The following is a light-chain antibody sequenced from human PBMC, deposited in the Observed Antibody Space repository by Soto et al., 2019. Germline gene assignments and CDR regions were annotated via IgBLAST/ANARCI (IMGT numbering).Light chain of an antibody. J-gene: IGKJ1*01. CDR3: QQYNKWLWT. V-gene: IGKV3-15*01. CDR1: QSVSSN. CDR2: GAS. Sequence: EIVMTQSPATLSVSPGERATLSCRASQSVSSNLAWYQQKPGQAPRLLIYGASTRATGIPARFSGSGSGTEFTLTISSLQYEDFAVYYCQQYNKWLWTFGQGTKVDIK.